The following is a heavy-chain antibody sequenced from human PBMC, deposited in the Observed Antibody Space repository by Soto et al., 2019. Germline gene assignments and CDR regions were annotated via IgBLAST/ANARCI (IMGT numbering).Heavy chain of an antibody. CDR3: AKDQYCSSSSCYADY. J-gene: IGHJ4*02. CDR2: ISGSGRST. CDR1: GFTFSSYA. V-gene: IGHV3-23*01. D-gene: IGHD2-2*01. Sequence: GGSLRLSCAASGFTFSSYAMSWVRQAPGKGLEWVSAISGSGRSTYYADSVKGRFTISRDNSKNTLYLQMNSLRAEDTAIYCCAKDQYCSSSSCYADYWGQGTLVTVSS.